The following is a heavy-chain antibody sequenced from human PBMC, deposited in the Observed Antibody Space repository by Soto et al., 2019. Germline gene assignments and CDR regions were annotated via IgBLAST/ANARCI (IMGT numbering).Heavy chain of an antibody. V-gene: IGHV3-23*01. CDR1: GFTFSSYA. CDR2: ISGSGGST. Sequence: AGGSLRLSCAASGFTFSSYAMSWVRQAPGKGLEWVSAISGSGGSTYYADSVKGRFTISRDNSKNTLYLQMDSLRAEDTAVYYCAKDSKKWSSPGGMDVWGQGTTVTVSS. J-gene: IGHJ6*02. D-gene: IGHD2-15*01. CDR3: AKDSKKWSSPGGMDV.